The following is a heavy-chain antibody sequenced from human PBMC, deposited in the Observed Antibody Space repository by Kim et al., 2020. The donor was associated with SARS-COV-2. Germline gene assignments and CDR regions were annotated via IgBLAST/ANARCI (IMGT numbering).Heavy chain of an antibody. CDR2: IFYSGST. CDR3: ARDHGATGPSGRDDAFDI. D-gene: IGHD1-1*01. CDR1: GGSISSYY. V-gene: IGHV4-59*01. Sequence: SETLSLTCTVSGGSISSYYWSWIRQPPGKGLEWIGYIFYSGSTNYNPSLKSRVTIAVDSSKNKFSLKLTPVTAADTAVYYCARDHGATGPSGRDDAFDIWGQGTMVTVSS. J-gene: IGHJ3*02.